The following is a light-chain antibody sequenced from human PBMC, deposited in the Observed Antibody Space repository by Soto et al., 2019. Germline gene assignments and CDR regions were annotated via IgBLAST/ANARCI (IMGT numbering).Light chain of an antibody. CDR3: QQYGGSMT. CDR1: QSLTRN. J-gene: IGKJ1*01. Sequence: EIVLTQSPCTLSLSPGERATLSCRASQSLTRNLAWYQHKPGQSPRLLIYGASSRDTGIPDRFSGSGSGTDFTLTISRLEPEDFAVYYCQQYGGSMTFGQGTKVDIK. CDR2: GAS. V-gene: IGKV3-20*01.